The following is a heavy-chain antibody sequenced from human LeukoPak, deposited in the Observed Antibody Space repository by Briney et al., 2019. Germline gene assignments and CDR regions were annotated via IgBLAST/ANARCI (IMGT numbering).Heavy chain of an antibody. CDR1: GFPFSDYF. V-gene: IGHV3-11*04. Sequence: GGSLRLSCAVSGFPFSDYFMTWIRQAPGKGLEWVSYSSGSGSNKYYADSVRGRFTISRDNAKNSLYLQMNSLRVEDTAVYYCATSQSSVAGIVADWGQGTLVTVSS. CDR2: SSGSGSNK. J-gene: IGHJ4*02. CDR3: ATSQSSVAGIVAD. D-gene: IGHD6-19*01.